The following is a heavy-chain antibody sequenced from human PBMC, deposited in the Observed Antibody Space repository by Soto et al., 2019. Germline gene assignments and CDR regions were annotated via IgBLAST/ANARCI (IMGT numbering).Heavy chain of an antibody. J-gene: IGHJ4*02. D-gene: IGHD2-8*02. CDR1: GGSFSGYY. CDR2: INHSGST. V-gene: IGHV4-34*01. Sequence: QVQPQQWGAGLLKPSETLSLTCAVYGGSFSGYYWSWIRQPPGKGLEWIGEINHSGSTNYNPSLKRRVTISVDTSKNQFSLKLSSVTAADTAVYYCARGQSSLLLDCWGQGVLVTVSS. CDR3: ARGQSSLLLDC.